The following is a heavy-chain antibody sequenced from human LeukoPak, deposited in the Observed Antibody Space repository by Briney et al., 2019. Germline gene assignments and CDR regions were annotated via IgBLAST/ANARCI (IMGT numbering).Heavy chain of an antibody. J-gene: IGHJ4*02. Sequence: GSLRLSCAASGFTFSSYAMSWVRQAPGKGLEWVSAISGSGGSTYYADSVKGRFTISRDNSKNTLYLQMNSLRAEDTAVYYCAKDGLDCSGGSCYSRDYFDYWGQGTLVTVSS. CDR1: GFTFSSYA. V-gene: IGHV3-23*01. CDR3: AKDGLDCSGGSCYSRDYFDY. CDR2: ISGSGGST. D-gene: IGHD2-15*01.